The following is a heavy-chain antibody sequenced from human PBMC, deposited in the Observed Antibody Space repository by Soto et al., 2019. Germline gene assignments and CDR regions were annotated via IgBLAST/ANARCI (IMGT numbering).Heavy chain of an antibody. D-gene: IGHD6-13*01. V-gene: IGHV3-30*18. CDR2: ISYDGSNK. J-gene: IGHJ4*02. CDR3: AKDPVAAGLFDY. CDR1: GFTFSSYG. Sequence: QVQLVESGGGVVQPGRSLRPSCAASGFTFSSYGMHWVRQAPGKGLEWVAVISYDGSNKYYADSVKGRFTISRDNSKNTLYLQMNSLRAEDTAVYYCAKDPVAAGLFDYWGQGTLVTVSS.